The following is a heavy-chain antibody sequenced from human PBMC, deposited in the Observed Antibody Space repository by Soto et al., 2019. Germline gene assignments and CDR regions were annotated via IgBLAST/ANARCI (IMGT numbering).Heavy chain of an antibody. V-gene: IGHV1-2*02. CDR3: APTLIAAAGTAAFDI. CDR2: INPNSGGT. J-gene: IGHJ3*02. Sequence: QVQLVQSGAEVKKPGSSVKVSCKASGGTFSSYAISWVRQAPGQGLEWMGGINPNSGGTNYAQKFQGRVTMTRDTSISTAYMEVSRLRSDDTALYYCAPTLIAAAGTAAFDIWGQGTMVTVSS. D-gene: IGHD6-13*01. CDR1: GGTFSSYA.